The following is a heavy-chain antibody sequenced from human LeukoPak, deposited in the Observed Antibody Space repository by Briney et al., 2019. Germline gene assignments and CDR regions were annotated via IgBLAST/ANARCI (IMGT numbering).Heavy chain of an antibody. D-gene: IGHD2-2*01. J-gene: IGHJ5*02. V-gene: IGHV4-30-2*01. CDR2: IYHSGST. Sequence: SQTLSLTCTVSGGSISSGGYYWSWIRQPPGKGLEWIGYIYHSGSTYYNPSLKSRVTISVDRSKNQFSLKLSSVTAADTAVYYCARADCSSTSCYGDWFDPWGQGTLVTVSS. CDR3: ARADCSSTSCYGDWFDP. CDR1: GGSISSGGYY.